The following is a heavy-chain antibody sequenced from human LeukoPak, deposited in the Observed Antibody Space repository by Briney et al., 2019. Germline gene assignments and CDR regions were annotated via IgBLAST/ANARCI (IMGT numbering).Heavy chain of an antibody. CDR2: ISGSGSYT. J-gene: IGHJ5*02. CDR1: GFTFSDYY. D-gene: IGHD6-19*01. Sequence: PGGSLRLSCAASGFTFSDYYMNWIRQAPGRGLEWVSYISGSGSYTNYADSVKGRFTISRDNAKNSLYLQMSSLRAEDTAVYYCARGVAGPWGQGTLVTVSS. CDR3: ARGVAGP. V-gene: IGHV3-11*06.